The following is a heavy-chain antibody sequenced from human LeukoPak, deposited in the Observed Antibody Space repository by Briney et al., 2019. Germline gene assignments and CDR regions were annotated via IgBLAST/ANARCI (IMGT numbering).Heavy chain of an antibody. V-gene: IGHV3-20*04. J-gene: IGHJ4*02. CDR3: ARDLTYYYDSSGYYYGGGYDY. Sequence: PGGSLRLSCAASGFTFDDYGMSWVRQAPGKGLEWVSGINWNGGSTGYADSVKGRFTISRDNAKNSLYLQMNSLRAEDTALYYCARDLTYYYDSSGYYYGGGYDYWGQGTLVTVSS. CDR2: INWNGGST. D-gene: IGHD3-22*01. CDR1: GFTFDDYG.